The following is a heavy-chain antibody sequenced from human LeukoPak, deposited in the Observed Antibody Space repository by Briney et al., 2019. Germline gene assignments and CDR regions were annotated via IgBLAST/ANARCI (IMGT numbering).Heavy chain of an antibody. J-gene: IGHJ4*02. V-gene: IGHV3-30-3*01. CDR3: ARPFQEMATIDY. D-gene: IGHD5-24*01. CDR1: GFTFSSYA. Sequence: PGGSLRLSCAASGFTFSSYAMHWVRQAPGKGLEWVAVISYDGSNKYYADSVKGRFTISRGNSKNTLYLQMNSLRAEDTAVYYCARPFQEMATIDYWGQGTLVTVSS. CDR2: ISYDGSNK.